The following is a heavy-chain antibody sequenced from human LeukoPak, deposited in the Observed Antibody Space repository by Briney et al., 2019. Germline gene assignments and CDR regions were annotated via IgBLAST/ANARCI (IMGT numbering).Heavy chain of an antibody. CDR1: GFTFSSYG. V-gene: IGHV3-30*03. CDR3: AREMVGLWISEDY. CDR2: ISYDGSNK. D-gene: IGHD2-15*01. Sequence: GGSLRLSCAASGFTFSSYGMHWVRQAPGKGLEWVAVISYDGSNKYYADSVKGRFTISRDNAKNTLYLQTNSLRAEDTAVYYCAREMVGLWISEDYWGQGTLVTVSS. J-gene: IGHJ4*02.